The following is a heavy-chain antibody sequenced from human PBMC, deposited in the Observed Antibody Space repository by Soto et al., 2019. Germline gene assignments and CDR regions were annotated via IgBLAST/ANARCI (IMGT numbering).Heavy chain of an antibody. V-gene: IGHV4-30-4*01. CDR3: ASSFYSGSGASTYFFDY. CDR2: IYYSGST. D-gene: IGHD3-10*01. Sequence: SETLSLTCTVSGGSISSGDYYWSWIRQPPGNGLEWIGYIYYSGSTYYNPSLKSRVTISVDTSKNQFSLKLSSVTAADTAVYYCASSFYSGSGASTYFFDYWGQGTLVTVSS. J-gene: IGHJ4*02. CDR1: GGSISSGDYY.